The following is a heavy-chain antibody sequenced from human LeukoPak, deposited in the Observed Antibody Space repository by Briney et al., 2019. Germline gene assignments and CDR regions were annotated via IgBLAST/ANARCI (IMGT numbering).Heavy chain of an antibody. V-gene: IGHV1-69*13. CDR1: GGTFSNYG. Sequence: GASVKVSCKASGGTFSNYGISWVRQAPGQGLEWMGGIMPIFGTANYAQKFQGRVTITADESTSTAYMEVSSLRSEDTAVYYCARGVPDYDILTVLDYWGQGTLVTVSS. CDR2: IMPIFGTA. J-gene: IGHJ4*02. D-gene: IGHD3-9*01. CDR3: ARGVPDYDILTVLDY.